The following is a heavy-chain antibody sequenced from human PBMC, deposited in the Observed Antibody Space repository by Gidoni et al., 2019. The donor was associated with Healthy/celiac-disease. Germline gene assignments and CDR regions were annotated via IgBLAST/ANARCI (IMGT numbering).Heavy chain of an antibody. J-gene: IGHJ4*02. V-gene: IGHV3-30*18. Sequence: HVQLVESGGVWVQPGRSLRLSCAASGFTFSSYGMHWFRQAPGKGLEWVAVISYDGSNKYYADSVKGRFTISRDNSKNTLYLQMNSLRAEDTAVYYCAKVGSDSGYDYWGQGTLVTVSS. CDR1: GFTFSSYG. CDR2: ISYDGSNK. CDR3: AKVGSDSGYDY. D-gene: IGHD5-12*01.